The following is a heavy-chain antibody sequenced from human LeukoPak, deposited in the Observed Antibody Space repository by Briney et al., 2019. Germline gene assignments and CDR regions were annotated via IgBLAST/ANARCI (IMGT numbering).Heavy chain of an antibody. CDR1: GYTLTELS. V-gene: IGHV1-24*01. CDR3: ATGGYYGSGSYVAAFDI. CDR2: FDPEDGET. Sequence: ASAKVSCKVSGYTLTELSMHWVRQAPGKGLEWMGGFDPEDGETIYAQKFQGRVTMTEDTSTDTAYMELSSLRSEDTAVYYCATGGYYGSGSYVAAFDIWGQGTMVTVSS. D-gene: IGHD3-10*01. J-gene: IGHJ3*02.